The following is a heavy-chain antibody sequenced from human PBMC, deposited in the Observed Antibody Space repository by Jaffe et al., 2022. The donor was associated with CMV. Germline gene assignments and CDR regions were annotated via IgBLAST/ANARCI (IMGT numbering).Heavy chain of an antibody. CDR2: IRGKLYGGTT. J-gene: IGHJ4*02. V-gene: IGHV3-49*04. CDR3: TRDEGATAWFVDH. D-gene: IGHD3-9*01. Sequence: EVQLVESGGGLVQPGRSLRLSCRASGFAFGDYAMSWVRQAPGKGLEWVGCIRGKLYGGTTDYAASVKGRFSISRDDSNNFAYLQMNSLKTEDTAIYYCTRDEGATAWFVDHWGQGTLVSVSS. CDR1: GFAFGDYA.